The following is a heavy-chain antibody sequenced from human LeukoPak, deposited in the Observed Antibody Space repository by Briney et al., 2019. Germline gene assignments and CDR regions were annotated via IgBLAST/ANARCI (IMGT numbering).Heavy chain of an antibody. J-gene: IGHJ6*02. CDR1: GFTVSSNY. V-gene: IGHV3-53*01. Sequence: PGGSLRLSCAASGFTVSSNYMSWVRQAPGKGLEWVSVIYSGGSTYYADSVKGRFTISRDNSKNTLYLQMNSLRAEDTAVYYCAREVWEPRRYYYYGMDVWGQGTTVTVSS. CDR2: IYSGGST. D-gene: IGHD1-26*01. CDR3: AREVWEPRRYYYYGMDV.